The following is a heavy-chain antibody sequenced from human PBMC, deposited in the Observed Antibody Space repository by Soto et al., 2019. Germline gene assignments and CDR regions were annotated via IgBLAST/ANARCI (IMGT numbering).Heavy chain of an antibody. J-gene: IGHJ4*02. CDR2: ISSDGTNE. CDR3: ARASGQTLQISGRYFDS. V-gene: IGHV3-30*03. D-gene: IGHD6-25*01. Sequence: GGSLRLSCAASGFTFSSYSMNWVRQAPGKGLEWVAVISSDGTNEYYADSVKGRFTISRHSSKNTLYLQMDRLTTEDTAVYYCARASGQTLQISGRYFDSWGQGTLVTVSS. CDR1: GFTFSSYS.